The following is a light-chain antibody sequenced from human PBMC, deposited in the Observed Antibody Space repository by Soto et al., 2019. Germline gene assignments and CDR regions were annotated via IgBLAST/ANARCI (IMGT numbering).Light chain of an antibody. V-gene: IGKV3-20*01. Sequence: TVLTQAPGTLSLSPGETATLSCRASQSVVSSYLAWYQQIPGQPPRLLIYGASTRATGIPDRFSGSGSGTDFTLTISRLEPEDFVVYYCQQYGTAPYTFGQGTKVEIK. CDR2: GAS. CDR1: QSVVSSY. J-gene: IGKJ2*01. CDR3: QQYGTAPYT.